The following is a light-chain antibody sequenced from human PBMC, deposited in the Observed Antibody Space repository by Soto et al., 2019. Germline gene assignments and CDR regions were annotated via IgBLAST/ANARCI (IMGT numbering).Light chain of an antibody. V-gene: IGKV3-15*01. J-gene: IGKJ2*01. CDR2: GAS. CDR1: QTVSRS. CDR3: QQYIDWPPYT. Sequence: EVVLTQSPATLSVSPGERATLSCRASQTVSRSLAWYQQKPGQAPRLLIYGASTRATGIPGRFSGSGSGTDFTLTISSLQPEDFAVYYCQQYIDWPPYTFGQGTKVDIK.